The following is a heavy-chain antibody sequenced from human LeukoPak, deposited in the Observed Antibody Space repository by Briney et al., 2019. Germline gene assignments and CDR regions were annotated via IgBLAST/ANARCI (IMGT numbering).Heavy chain of an antibody. V-gene: IGHV3-20*04. J-gene: IGHJ6*03. D-gene: IGHD3-10*01. CDR1: GFTFDDYA. CDR3: ARGGGLYYYYMDV. CDR2: INWDGGNT. Sequence: GGSLRLSCAASGFTFDDYAMSWVRQAPGKGLEWVSGINWDGGNTGYADSVKGRFTISRDNAKNSLYLQMDSLRAEDTALYYCARGGGLYYYYMDVWGKGTTVTVSS.